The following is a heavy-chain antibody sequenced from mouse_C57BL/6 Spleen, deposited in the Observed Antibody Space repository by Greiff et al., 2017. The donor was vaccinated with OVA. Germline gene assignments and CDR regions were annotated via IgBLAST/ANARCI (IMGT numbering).Heavy chain of an antibody. Sequence: EVKLLESGGGLVQPGGSMKLSCVASGFTFSNYWMNWVRQSPEKWLEWVAQIRLKSDNYATHYAESVKGRFTISRDDSKSSVYLQMNNLRAEDTGIYYCTELGSDWYFDVWGTGTTVTVSS. V-gene: IGHV6-3*01. CDR1: GFTFSNYW. D-gene: IGHD4-1*01. CDR3: TELGSDWYFDV. CDR2: IRLKSDNYAT. J-gene: IGHJ1*03.